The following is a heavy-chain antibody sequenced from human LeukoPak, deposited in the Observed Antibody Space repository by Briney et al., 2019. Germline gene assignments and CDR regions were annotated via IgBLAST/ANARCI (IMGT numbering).Heavy chain of an antibody. CDR3: ARETSQKGAHYMDV. J-gene: IGHJ6*03. D-gene: IGHD3-16*01. V-gene: IGHV4-59*01. CDR1: GGSISSYY. CDR2: IYYSGYT. Sequence: PSETLSLTCTVSGGSISSYYWSWIRQPPGKGLKRIGNIYYSGYTTYSPSLRSRVTISVDTSKNQFSLKLSSVTAADTAVYYCARETSQKGAHYMDVWGKGTTITISS.